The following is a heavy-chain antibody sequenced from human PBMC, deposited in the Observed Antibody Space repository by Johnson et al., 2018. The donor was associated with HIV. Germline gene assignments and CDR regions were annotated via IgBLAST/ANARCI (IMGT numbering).Heavy chain of an antibody. J-gene: IGHJ3*02. CDR1: GFTFDDYA. Sequence: VQLVESGGGLVQPGRSLRLSCAASGFTFDDYAMHWVRQAPGKGLQLVSGISWHSGSIAYADSVKGRFTISRDNAKNSLYLQMNSLRAEDTAVYYCARLGIVVVTPLDAFDIWGQGTMVTVSS. CDR2: ISWHSGSI. D-gene: IGHD3-22*01. CDR3: ARLGIVVVTPLDAFDI. V-gene: IGHV3-9*01.